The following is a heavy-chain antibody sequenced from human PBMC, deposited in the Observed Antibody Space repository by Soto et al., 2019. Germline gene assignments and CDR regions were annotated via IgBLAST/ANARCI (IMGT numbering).Heavy chain of an antibody. CDR3: AKGGLKVTTSYYDS. CDR1: GFTFSRFG. D-gene: IGHD4-17*01. V-gene: IGHV3-30*18. CDR2: ISYDGGNQ. J-gene: IGHJ4*02. Sequence: GGSLRLSCAASGFTFSRFGMHWVRQAPGKGLEWVALISYDGGNQYYGEAMKGRFTMSRDNSKNTLYLQMNSLRAEDTAVYYCAKGGLKVTTSYYDSWGQGTVVTVSS.